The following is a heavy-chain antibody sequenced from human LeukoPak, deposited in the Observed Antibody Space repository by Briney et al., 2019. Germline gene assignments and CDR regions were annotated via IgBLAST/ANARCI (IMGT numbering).Heavy chain of an antibody. CDR1: GYTLTSYY. CDR3: ARSTTDYYFDY. Sequence: ASVKVSRKASGYTLTSYYMHWVRQAPGQGLEWMGIFNPSSSSTSYAQKFQGRVTMTRDTSTSTVYMELRSLRSEDTAVYYCARSTTDYYFDYWGQGTLVTVSS. D-gene: IGHD1-1*01. J-gene: IGHJ4*02. V-gene: IGHV1-46*01. CDR2: FNPSSSST.